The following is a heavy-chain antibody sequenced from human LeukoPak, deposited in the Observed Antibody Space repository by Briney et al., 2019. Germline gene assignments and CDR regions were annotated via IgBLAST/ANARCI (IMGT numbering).Heavy chain of an antibody. CDR3: ARDLAFTGTIRGLGEAFEF. D-gene: IGHD1-1*01. CDR1: GYSLTSYF. CDR2: INPSAGSA. Sequence: ASVTVSCKASGYSLTSYFMHWVRQAPGQGLEWMAMINPSAGSADYAQKFQGRVTVTRDTSTSTVSMELRSLRSEDTAVYYCARDLAFTGTIRGLGEAFEFWGQGTMVTVSS. J-gene: IGHJ3*01. V-gene: IGHV1-46*01.